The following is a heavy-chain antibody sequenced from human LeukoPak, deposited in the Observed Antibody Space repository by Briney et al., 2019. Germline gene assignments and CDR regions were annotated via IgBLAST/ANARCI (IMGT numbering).Heavy chain of an antibody. V-gene: IGHV3-7*01. CDR1: GFTFRTYW. J-gene: IGHJ6*02. CDR3: ARAEVEGSWSTFHYFYGMDV. Sequence: GGSLRLSCTASGFTFRTYWMNWVRQAPGKGLEWVAKINQDGDEKYYVGSVQGRFTISRDNANASVFLKLSSLRAEDTGVYYCARAEVEGSWSTFHYFYGMDVWGQGTTVTVSS. CDR2: INQDGDEK. D-gene: IGHD6-13*01.